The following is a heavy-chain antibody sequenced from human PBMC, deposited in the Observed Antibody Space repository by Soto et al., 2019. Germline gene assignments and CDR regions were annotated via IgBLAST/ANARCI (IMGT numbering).Heavy chain of an antibody. V-gene: IGHV3-23*01. CDR1: GFTFSSYA. D-gene: IGHD2-15*01. Sequence: PGGSLRLSCAASGFTFSSYAMSWVRQAPGKGQEWVSAISGSGGSTYYADSVKGRFTISRDNSKNTLYLQMNSLRAEDTAVYYCARNVYCSGGSCYPGRYWGQGTLVTVSS. J-gene: IGHJ4*02. CDR2: ISGSGGST. CDR3: ARNVYCSGGSCYPGRY.